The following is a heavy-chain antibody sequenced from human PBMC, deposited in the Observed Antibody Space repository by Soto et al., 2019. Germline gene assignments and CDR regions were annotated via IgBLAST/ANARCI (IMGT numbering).Heavy chain of an antibody. D-gene: IGHD5-12*01. CDR3: ARAVFEGSGDDWDYYYYVDV. J-gene: IGHJ6*03. CDR1: GYTFTSYG. CDR2: ISAYNGNT. Sequence: QVQLVQSGAEVKKPGASVKVSCKASGYTFTSYGISWVRQAPGQGLEWMGWISAYNGNTNYAQKLQGRVTMTTDTSTSTAYLELRSLISDDTAVYYCARAVFEGSGDDWDYYYYVDVCGRGTTVAVSS. V-gene: IGHV1-18*01.